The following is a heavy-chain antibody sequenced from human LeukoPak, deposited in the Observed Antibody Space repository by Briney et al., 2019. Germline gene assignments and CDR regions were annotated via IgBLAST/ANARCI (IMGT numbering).Heavy chain of an antibody. J-gene: IGHJ3*01. Sequence: GGSLRLSCGVSGFTFCTYAMNWVRQAPGKGLGWVSGISGSGDSTYYADSVKGRVTISRDNSKNTLYQQMNSLKAEDRAVYYCAKDVVCSGYFSQSQDGFHVWGQGTMVTVSS. D-gene: IGHD3-22*01. CDR2: ISGSGDST. CDR1: GFTFCTYA. CDR3: AKDVVCSGYFSQSQDGFHV. V-gene: IGHV3-23*01.